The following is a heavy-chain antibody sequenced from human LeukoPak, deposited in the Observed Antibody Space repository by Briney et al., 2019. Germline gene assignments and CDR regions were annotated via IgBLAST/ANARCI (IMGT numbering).Heavy chain of an antibody. Sequence: SSETLSLTCTVSGGSFSSGGYYWSWIRQPPGKGLEWIGYIYHSGITSYNPSLKSRVTISVDRSKNQFSLKLTSVTAADTAVYYCARDRVWSGGVLMVYAIDYWGQGTLVTVSS. D-gene: IGHD2-8*01. CDR3: ARDRVWSGGVLMVYAIDY. CDR1: GGSFSSGGYY. J-gene: IGHJ4*02. V-gene: IGHV4-30-2*01. CDR2: IYHSGIT.